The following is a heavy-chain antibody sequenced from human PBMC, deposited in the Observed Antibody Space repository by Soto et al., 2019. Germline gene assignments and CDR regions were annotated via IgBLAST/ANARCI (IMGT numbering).Heavy chain of an antibody. CDR3: ARRYSSAFDI. Sequence: QVQLQESGPGLVKPSETLSLTCTVSGGSISSYYWSWIRQPPGKGLEWIGYIYYSGSTNYNPSLKSGVPLSVDTSKTHFSLKLSSVTAADTAVYYCARRYSSAFDIWGQGTMVTVSS. V-gene: IGHV4-59*08. CDR1: GGSISSYY. CDR2: IYYSGST. D-gene: IGHD6-13*01. J-gene: IGHJ3*02.